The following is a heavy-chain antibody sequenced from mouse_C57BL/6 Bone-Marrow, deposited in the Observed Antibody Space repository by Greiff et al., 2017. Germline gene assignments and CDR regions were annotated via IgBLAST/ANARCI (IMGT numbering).Heavy chain of an antibody. V-gene: IGHV1-64*01. CDR2: IHPNSGST. CDR1: GYTFTSYW. D-gene: IGHD1-1*01. Sequence: QVQLPGAELVKPGASVKLSCKASGYTFTSYWMHWVKQRPGQGLEWIGMIHPNSGSTNYNEKFKSKATLTVDKSSSAAYMQLSSLTSEDSAVYYCAREGLRYRYWGQGTTLTVSS. J-gene: IGHJ2*01. CDR3: AREGLRYRY.